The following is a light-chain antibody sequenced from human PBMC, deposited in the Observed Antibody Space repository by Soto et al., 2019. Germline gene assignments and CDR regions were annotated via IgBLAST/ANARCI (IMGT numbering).Light chain of an antibody. CDR3: QQYGSSPPWT. CDR1: QSVSSSY. J-gene: IGKJ1*01. Sequence: EIVLTQSPGTLSLSPGERATLSCRASQSVSSSYLAWYQQKPGQAPRLLIYGASSRATGIPDRFSGSGSGTDFTLTISRLEPEDFAVNYCQQYGSSPPWTFGQGTKVDNK. V-gene: IGKV3-20*01. CDR2: GAS.